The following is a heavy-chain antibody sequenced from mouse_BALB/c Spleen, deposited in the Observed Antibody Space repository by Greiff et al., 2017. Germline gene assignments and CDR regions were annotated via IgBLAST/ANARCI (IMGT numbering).Heavy chain of an antibody. CDR3: ARDNHYYGSSGWYFDV. CDR2: IRNKANGYTT. D-gene: IGHD1-1*01. Sequence: EVHLVESGGGLVQPGGSLRLSCATSGFTFTDYYMSWVRQPPGKALEWLGFIRNKANGYTTEYSASVKGRFTISRDNSQSILYLQMNTLRAEDSATYYCARDNHYYGSSGWYFDVWGAGTTVTVSS. CDR1: GFTFTDYY. J-gene: IGHJ1*01. V-gene: IGHV7-3*02.